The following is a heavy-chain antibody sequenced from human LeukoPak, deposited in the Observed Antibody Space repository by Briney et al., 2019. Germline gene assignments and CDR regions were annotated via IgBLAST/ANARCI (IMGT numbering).Heavy chain of an antibody. D-gene: IGHD5-18*01. V-gene: IGHV4-34*01. CDR2: INHSGST. Sequence: PSETLSLTCAVYGGSFSGYYWSWIRQPPGKGLEWIGEINHSGSTNYNPSLKSRVTISVDTSKNQFSLKLSSVTAADTAVYYCVRGARLGSYGHFDYWGQGTLVTVSS. J-gene: IGHJ4*02. CDR3: VRGARLGSYGHFDY. CDR1: GGSFSGYY.